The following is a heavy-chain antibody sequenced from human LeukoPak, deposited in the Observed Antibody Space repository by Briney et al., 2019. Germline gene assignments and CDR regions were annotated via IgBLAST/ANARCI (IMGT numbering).Heavy chain of an antibody. Sequence: PSETLFLTCAVYGGSFSGYYWSWIRQPPGKGLEWIGEINHSGSTNYNPSLKSRVTISVDTSKNQFSLKLSSVTAADTAVYYCARGQPYYDFWSGSATNLDYWGQGTLVTVSS. D-gene: IGHD3-3*01. J-gene: IGHJ4*02. CDR3: ARGQPYYDFWSGSATNLDY. CDR2: INHSGST. V-gene: IGHV4-34*01. CDR1: GGSFSGYY.